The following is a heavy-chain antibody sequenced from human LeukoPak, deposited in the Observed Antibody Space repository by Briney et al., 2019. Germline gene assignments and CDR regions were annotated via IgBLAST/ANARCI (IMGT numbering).Heavy chain of an antibody. V-gene: IGHV1-46*01. J-gene: IGHJ6*03. CDR3: ARNIVVVPAATNYYYMDV. Sequence: ASVKVSCKASGYTFTSYYMHWVRQAPGQGLEWMGIINPSGGSTSYAQKFQGRVTMTRDTSTSTVYMELSSLRSEDTAVYYCARNIVVVPAATNYYYMDVWGKGTTVTVSS. CDR2: INPSGGST. CDR1: GYTFTSYY. D-gene: IGHD2-2*01.